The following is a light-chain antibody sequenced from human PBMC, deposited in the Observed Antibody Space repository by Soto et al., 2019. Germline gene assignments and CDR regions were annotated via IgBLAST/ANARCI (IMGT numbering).Light chain of an antibody. V-gene: IGLV4-69*02. J-gene: IGLJ2*01. CDR1: RGHSSYA. CDR3: QTWGTGIQGV. Sequence: QLVLTQSPSASASLGASIKLTCTLSRGHSSYAIAWHQQQPEKGPRYLMKLNSDGSHSKGDGIPDRFSGSSSGSERYLTISSLQSEDEADYYCQTWGTGIQGVFGGRTKLTVL. CDR2: LNSDGSH.